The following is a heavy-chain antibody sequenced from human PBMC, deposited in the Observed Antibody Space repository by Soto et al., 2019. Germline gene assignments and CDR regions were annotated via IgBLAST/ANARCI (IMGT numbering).Heavy chain of an antibody. J-gene: IGHJ4*02. CDR2: ISWNSGSI. CDR1: GFTFDDYA. Sequence: EVQLVESGGGLVQPGRSLRLSCAASGFTFDDYAMHWVRQAPGKGLEWVSGISWNSGSIGYADSVKGRLTISRDNAKNSLYLQMNSLRAEDTALYYCAKDLTYYGSGADYWGQGTLVTVSS. V-gene: IGHV3-9*01. CDR3: AKDLTYYGSGADY. D-gene: IGHD3-10*01.